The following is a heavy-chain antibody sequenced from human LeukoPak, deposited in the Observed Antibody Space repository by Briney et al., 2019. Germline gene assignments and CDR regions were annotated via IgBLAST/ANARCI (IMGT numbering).Heavy chain of an antibody. CDR2: IYHSGNT. CDR1: GGSMSSGGYS. V-gene: IGHV4-30-2*01. D-gene: IGHD6-6*01. Sequence: SETLSLTCAVSGGSMSSGGYSWSWIRQPPGKGLEFIGYIYHSGNTYYIPSLKSRVTISVDRPKNQLSLKLTSVTAADTAVYFCAKMSSSSNWFDPWGQGTPVTVSS. J-gene: IGHJ5*02. CDR3: AKMSSSSNWFDP.